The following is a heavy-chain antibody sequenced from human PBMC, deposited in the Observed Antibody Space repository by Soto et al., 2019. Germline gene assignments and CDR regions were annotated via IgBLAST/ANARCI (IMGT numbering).Heavy chain of an antibody. CDR3: ARDLPPVDY. J-gene: IGHJ4*02. Sequence: QVQLVQSGAEVKKPGASVKVSCKASGYTFTSYGISWVRQAPGQGLEWMGWISAYNGNTDYAQKPQXXXTXXTDTSTSTAYMELRSLRSDDTAVYYCARDLPPVDYWGQGTLVTVSS. V-gene: IGHV1-18*01. CDR1: GYTFTSYG. CDR2: ISAYNGNT.